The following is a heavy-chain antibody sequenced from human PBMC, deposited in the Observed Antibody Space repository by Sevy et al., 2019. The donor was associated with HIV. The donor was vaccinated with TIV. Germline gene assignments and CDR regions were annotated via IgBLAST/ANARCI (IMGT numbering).Heavy chain of an antibody. Sequence: GGSLRLSCAASGFTFSDYYMSWIRQAPGKGLEWVSYISSSGSTIYYADSVKGRFTISRDNANNSLYLQMNSLRAEDTAVYYCASAPTAIRDNYFDYWGQGTLVTVSS. V-gene: IGHV3-11*01. J-gene: IGHJ4*02. CDR2: ISSSGSTI. CDR1: GFTFSDYY. D-gene: IGHD5-18*01. CDR3: ASAPTAIRDNYFDY.